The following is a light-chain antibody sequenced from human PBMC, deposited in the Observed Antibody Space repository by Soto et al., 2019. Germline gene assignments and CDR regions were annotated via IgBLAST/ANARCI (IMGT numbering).Light chain of an antibody. CDR1: QSVSSSY. J-gene: IGKJ1*01. V-gene: IGKV3-20*01. Sequence: EIVLTQSPGTLSLSPGERATLSCRASQSVSSSYLGWYQQKPGQAPRLLIYGASSRATGIPDSFSGSGSVTDFTLYISRLAPEAFAVYYGEQYHRSRWKVGQGTRLEIK. CDR2: GAS. CDR3: EQYHRSRWK.